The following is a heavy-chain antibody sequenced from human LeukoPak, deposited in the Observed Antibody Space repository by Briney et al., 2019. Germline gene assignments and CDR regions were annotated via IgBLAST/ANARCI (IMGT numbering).Heavy chain of an antibody. J-gene: IGHJ5*02. CDR3: ARDRYSRFDP. CDR2: IYYSGST. D-gene: IGHD3-9*01. V-gene: IGHV4-59*01. Sequence: SETLSLTCTVSGGSISSYYWSWIRQPPGKGLEWIGYIYYSGSTNYNPSLKSRVTISVDTSRNQCSLKLSSVTAADTAVYYCARDRYSRFDPWGQGTLVTVSS. CDR1: GGSISSYY.